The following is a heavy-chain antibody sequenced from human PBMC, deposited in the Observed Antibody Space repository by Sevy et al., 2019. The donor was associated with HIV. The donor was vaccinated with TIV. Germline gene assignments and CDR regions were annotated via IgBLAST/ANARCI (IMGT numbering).Heavy chain of an antibody. J-gene: IGHJ4*02. CDR3: ARAHSSGYYDFDY. D-gene: IGHD3-22*01. CDR2: IGTEGDT. Sequence: GGSLRLSCAASGFTFSSSAMHWVRQISGKDLEWVSAIGTEGDTYYPGSVKGRFTISRENTKNSWYLQMNNLRAGDTAVYYCARAHSSGYYDFDYRGRGTLVTVSS. V-gene: IGHV3-13*01. CDR1: GFTFSSSA.